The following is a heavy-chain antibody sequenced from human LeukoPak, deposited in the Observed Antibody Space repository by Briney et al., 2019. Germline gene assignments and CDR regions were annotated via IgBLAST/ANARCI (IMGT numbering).Heavy chain of an antibody. CDR2: TYYRSRWYN. Sequence: SQTLSLTCAISGDSVSSNSAAWNWIRQSPSGGLEWLGRTYYRSRWYNDYAVSVQSRITINADTSKNQFSLQLNSVTPEDTAVYYCSRGISTSPYGMDVWGKGTTVTVSS. V-gene: IGHV6-1*01. CDR3: SRGISTSPYGMDV. D-gene: IGHD2-2*01. CDR1: GDSVSSNSAA. J-gene: IGHJ6*04.